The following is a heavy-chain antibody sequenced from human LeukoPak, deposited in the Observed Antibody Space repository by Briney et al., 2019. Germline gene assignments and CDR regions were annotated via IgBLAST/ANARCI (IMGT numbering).Heavy chain of an antibody. D-gene: IGHD6-25*01. CDR1: GGSISSYY. V-gene: IGHV4-59*12. CDR3: ARDSRSFDY. Sequence: SETLSLTCTVSGGSISSYYWSWIRQPPGKGLEWIGYIYYSGSTNYNPSLKSRATISQDTSKNQFSLKLTSVTAADTAVYYCARDSRSFDYWGQGTLVTVSS. CDR2: IYYSGST. J-gene: IGHJ4*02.